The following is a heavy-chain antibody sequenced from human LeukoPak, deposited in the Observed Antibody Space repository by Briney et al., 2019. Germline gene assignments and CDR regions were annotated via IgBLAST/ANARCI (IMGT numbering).Heavy chain of an antibody. Sequence: ASVKVSCKASGYTFNNHYMYWVRQAPGQGLEWMGVINPSGGSTSYAQKFQGRVTMTRDTSTRTVYMEVSSLRSEDTAVYYCARQGTYSSAIGMGYWGQGTLVTVSS. CDR1: GYTFNNHY. V-gene: IGHV1-46*02. D-gene: IGHD6-19*01. CDR3: ARQGTYSSAIGMGY. J-gene: IGHJ4*02. CDR2: INPSGGST.